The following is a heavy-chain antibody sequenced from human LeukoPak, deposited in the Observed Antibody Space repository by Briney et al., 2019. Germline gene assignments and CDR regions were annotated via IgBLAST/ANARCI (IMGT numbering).Heavy chain of an antibody. D-gene: IGHD2-15*01. CDR2: VDHTGST. CDR3: ARGLTLYYFDY. CDR1: DDSITMYY. Sequence: SETLSLTCSVSDDSITMYYWTWIRQPPGKGLEWIGYVDHTGSTNFNPSLNGRVSISRDTTKNLFSLRLRSVTAADTAVYYCARGLTLYYFDYWGQGTLVTVSS. V-gene: IGHV4-59*12. J-gene: IGHJ4*02.